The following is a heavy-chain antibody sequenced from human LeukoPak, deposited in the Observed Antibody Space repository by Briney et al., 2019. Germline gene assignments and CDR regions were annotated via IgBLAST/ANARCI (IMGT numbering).Heavy chain of an antibody. J-gene: IGHJ4*02. CDR2: IDYSGST. V-gene: IGHV4-59*01. CDR1: GGSITTYY. Sequence: PSETLSLTCVVSGGSITTYYWSWIRQPPGKGLDYIWYIDYSGSTNYNPSLKSRVSISIDTSKNQFSLKVNSVTAADTAVYYCARVSLVRGAVEYWGQGSLVTVSS. CDR3: ARVSLVRGAVEY. D-gene: IGHD3-10*01.